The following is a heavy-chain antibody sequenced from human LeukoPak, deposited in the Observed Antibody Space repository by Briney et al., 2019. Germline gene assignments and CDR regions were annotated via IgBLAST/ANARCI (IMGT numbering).Heavy chain of an antibody. CDR1: GYSFTGNI. CDR3: ARAKRGSGGYDLIDY. D-gene: IGHD5-12*01. J-gene: IGHJ4*02. V-gene: IGHV1-3*01. CDR2: INAANGDT. Sequence: GASVKVSCKASGYSFTGNIIHWVRQAPGPRLEWMAWINAANGDTKYSQSFQGRLTICRDTSASTAFMDLSSLRAEDTAVYYCARAKRGSGGYDLIDYWGQGTLITVSS.